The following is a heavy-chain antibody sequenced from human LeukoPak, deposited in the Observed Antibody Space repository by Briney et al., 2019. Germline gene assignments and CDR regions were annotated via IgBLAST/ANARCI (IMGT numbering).Heavy chain of an antibody. CDR2: IVVGSGNT. D-gene: IGHD3-10*01. CDR3: AGTPWFGELTLDY. V-gene: IGHV1-58*02. CDR1: GFTLTSST. J-gene: IGHJ4*02. Sequence: SVRVSCKASGFTLTSSTIQWGRHARGQRVEGIGLIVVGSGNTNYAQKFQERVIITRDMSTTTVYMELSSLRSEDTAVYYCAGTPWFGELTLDYWGQGTLVTVSS.